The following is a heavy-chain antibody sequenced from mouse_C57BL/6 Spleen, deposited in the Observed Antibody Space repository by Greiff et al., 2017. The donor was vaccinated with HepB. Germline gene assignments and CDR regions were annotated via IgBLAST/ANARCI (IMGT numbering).Heavy chain of an antibody. Sequence: EVKLQESGPELVKPGASVKIPCKASGYTFTDYNMDWVKQSHGKSLEWIGDINPNNGGTIYNQKFKGKATLTVDKSSSTAYMELRSLTSEDTAVYYCARRGSSYPYWYFDVWGTGTTVTVSS. V-gene: IGHV1-18*01. J-gene: IGHJ1*03. CDR2: INPNNGGT. CDR1: GYTFTDYN. D-gene: IGHD1-1*01. CDR3: ARRGSSYPYWYFDV.